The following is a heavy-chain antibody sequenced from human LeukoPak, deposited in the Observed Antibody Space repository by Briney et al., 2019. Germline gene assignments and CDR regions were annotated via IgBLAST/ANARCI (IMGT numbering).Heavy chain of an antibody. J-gene: IGHJ4*02. Sequence: GGSLRLSCAASGFTFSSYSMNWVRQAPGKGLEWVSPISSSSSYIYYADSVKGRFTISRDNAKNSLYLQMNSLRAEDTAVYYCARGLTGYCSGGSCYDGDYWGQGTLVTVSS. D-gene: IGHD2-15*01. V-gene: IGHV3-21*01. CDR1: GFTFSSYS. CDR2: ISSSSSYI. CDR3: ARGLTGYCSGGSCYDGDY.